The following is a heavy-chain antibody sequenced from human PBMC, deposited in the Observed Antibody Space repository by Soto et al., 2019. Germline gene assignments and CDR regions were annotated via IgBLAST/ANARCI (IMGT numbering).Heavy chain of an antibody. J-gene: IGHJ3*02. D-gene: IGHD6-19*01. CDR1: RFTSSYYA. CDR3: LRTIAVAGPDAFYM. Sequence: PGVSLRLSCAASRFTSSYYALHWIRQAPGKGLEWMAVILSDGSKQYYAESVKGRFTISRDNSKSTLYLQMNSLRVEDTAVYYGLRTIAVAGPDAFYMWGQGTMVTVSS. CDR2: ILSDGSKQ. V-gene: IGHV3-30-3*01.